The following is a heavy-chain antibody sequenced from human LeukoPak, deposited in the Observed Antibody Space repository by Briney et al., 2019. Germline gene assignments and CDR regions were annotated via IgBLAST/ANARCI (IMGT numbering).Heavy chain of an antibody. V-gene: IGHV6-1*01. CDR3: ARDFGTTGWHTFDY. CDR2: TYYRPKWYN. Sequence: SQTLSLTCVVSGDSVSSKNGAWNWIRQSPSRGLEWLGGTYYRPKWYNDYAESMEGRMTISQDTSKNQYSLHLNSVTPDDTAVYYCARDFGTTGWHTFDYWGQGTQVTVSS. J-gene: IGHJ4*02. D-gene: IGHD6-19*01. CDR1: GDSVSSKNGA.